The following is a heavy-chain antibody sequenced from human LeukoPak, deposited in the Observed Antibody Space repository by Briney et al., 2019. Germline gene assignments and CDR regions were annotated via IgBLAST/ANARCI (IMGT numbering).Heavy chain of an antibody. CDR1: GFTVSSNY. V-gene: IGHV3-66*01. CDR3: ARSPDPVGDY. CDR2: IYSGGST. Sequence: PGGSLRPSCAASGFTVSSNYMSWVRQAPGKGLEWVSVIYSGGSTYYADSVKGRFTISRDNSKNTLYLQMNSLRAEDTAVYYCARSPDPVGDYWGQGTLVTVSS. J-gene: IGHJ4*02. D-gene: IGHD2-15*01.